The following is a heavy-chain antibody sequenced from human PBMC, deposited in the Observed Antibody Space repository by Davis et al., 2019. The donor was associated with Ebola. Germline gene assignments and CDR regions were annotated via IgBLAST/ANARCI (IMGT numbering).Heavy chain of an antibody. J-gene: IGHJ4*02. Sequence: GGSLRLSCAASGFTFSSYAMSWVRHAPGKGLEWVSAISGSGGSTYYADSVKGRFTISRDNSKNTLYLQMNSLRAEDTAVYYCAKGTTVVTPVNYFDYWGQGTLVTVSS. CDR3: AKGTTVVTPVNYFDY. CDR2: ISGSGGST. V-gene: IGHV3-23*01. CDR1: GFTFSSYA. D-gene: IGHD4-23*01.